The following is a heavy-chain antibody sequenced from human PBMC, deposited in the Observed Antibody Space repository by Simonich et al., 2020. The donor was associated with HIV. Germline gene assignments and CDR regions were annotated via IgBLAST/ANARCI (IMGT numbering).Heavy chain of an antibody. CDR2: IFYSGIT. J-gene: IGHJ6*03. D-gene: IGHD1-26*01. CDR3: ARSSWENYFYMDV. CDR1: GGSISSSSNY. V-gene: IGHV4-39*01. Sequence: QLQLQESGPGLVKPSETLSLTCTVSGGSISSSSNYWGWIRQPPGKGLEWIGSIFYSGITYYNSSLKSRGTISVDTSKNQFSLKLISVTAADTAVYYCARSSWENYFYMDVWGIGTTVTVSS.